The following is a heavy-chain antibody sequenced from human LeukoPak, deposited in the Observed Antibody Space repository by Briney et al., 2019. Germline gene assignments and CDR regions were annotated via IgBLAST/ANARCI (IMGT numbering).Heavy chain of an antibody. V-gene: IGHV3-23*01. CDR2: ICGSGGST. D-gene: IGHD4-17*01. J-gene: IGHJ4*02. Sequence: GASLRLCCAASGFTFSSDAMRCRREPPGKLVEWVAVICGSGGSTYYADSVKGRITISRDHAKNTLYLEMNSLRCEDTAVYYYAKYPTMRATVTILFDYWGQGTLVTVSS. CDR3: AKYPTMRATVTILFDY. CDR1: GFTFSSDA.